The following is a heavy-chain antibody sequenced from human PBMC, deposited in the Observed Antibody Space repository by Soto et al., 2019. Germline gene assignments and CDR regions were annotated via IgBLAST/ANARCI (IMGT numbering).Heavy chain of an antibody. CDR2: ISGGGDAT. CDR3: ARKVPGSTTRPDYWYFDL. D-gene: IGHD3-10*01. Sequence: EVHLLESGGGLVQPVGSLRLSCAASGFTFISYAMNWVRQAPGKGLQWVSAISGGGDATFYADSVKGRFTISRDNSRNTVTLQMNSLGADDTAVYYCARKVPGSTTRPDYWYFDLWGRGTLVTVSS. V-gene: IGHV3-23*01. CDR1: GFTFISYA. J-gene: IGHJ2*01.